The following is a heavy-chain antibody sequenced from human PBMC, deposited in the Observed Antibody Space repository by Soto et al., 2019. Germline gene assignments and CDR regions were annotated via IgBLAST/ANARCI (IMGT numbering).Heavy chain of an antibody. CDR1: GFTCSSYA. J-gene: IGHJ4*02. CDR3: AKDLSDGDYYFDY. Sequence: GGSLRLSCAASGFTCSSYAMSWVRQAPGKGLEWVSAISGSGGSTYYADSVKGRFTISRDNSKNTLYLQMNSLRAEDTAVYYWAKDLSDGDYYFDYWGQGTLVTVSS. CDR2: ISGSGGST. D-gene: IGHD4-17*01. V-gene: IGHV3-23*01.